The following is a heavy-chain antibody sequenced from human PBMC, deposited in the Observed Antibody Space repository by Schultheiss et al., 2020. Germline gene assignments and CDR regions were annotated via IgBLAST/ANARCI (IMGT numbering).Heavy chain of an antibody. Sequence: GESLKISCAASGFAFSSHAMSWLRQAPGMGPEWVSSISGNGDSTYYTDSVKGRFTISRDNSKNTLYLQMNSLRAEDTAVYYCARISLRRVVVAAQLDYWGQGTLVTVSS. CDR3: ARISLRRVVVAAQLDY. V-gene: IGHV3-23*01. J-gene: IGHJ4*02. CDR2: ISGNGDST. D-gene: IGHD2-15*01. CDR1: GFAFSSHA.